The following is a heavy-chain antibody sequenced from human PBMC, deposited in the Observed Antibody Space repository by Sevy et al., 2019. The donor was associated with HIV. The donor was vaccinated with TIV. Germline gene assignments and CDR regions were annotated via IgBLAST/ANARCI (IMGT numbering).Heavy chain of an antibody. CDR2: IYYSGST. CDR3: ARVPCSSTSCYGYHFDY. J-gene: IGHJ4*02. V-gene: IGHV4-59*01. Sequence: SETLSLTCTVSGGSISGYYWSWIRQPPGKGLEWIGYIYYSGSTDYNPSLKSRVTISVDTSKNQLSLKLSSVTAADTAVYYCARVPCSSTSCYGYHFDYWGQGTLVTVSS. D-gene: IGHD2-2*01. CDR1: GGSISGYY.